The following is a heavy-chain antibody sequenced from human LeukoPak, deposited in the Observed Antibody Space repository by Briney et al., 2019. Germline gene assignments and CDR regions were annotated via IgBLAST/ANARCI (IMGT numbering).Heavy chain of an antibody. J-gene: IGHJ4*02. CDR3: AKLRDGSSYGEPHFDY. Sequence: PGRSLRLSCATSGFTFDDYAMHWVRQGPGKGLEWVSGISWNSGSIGYADSVKGRFTISRDNAKNSLYLQMNSLRAEDTAVYYCAKLRDGSSYGEPHFDYWGQGTLVTVSS. V-gene: IGHV3-9*01. D-gene: IGHD5-18*01. CDR2: ISWNSGSI. CDR1: GFTFDDYA.